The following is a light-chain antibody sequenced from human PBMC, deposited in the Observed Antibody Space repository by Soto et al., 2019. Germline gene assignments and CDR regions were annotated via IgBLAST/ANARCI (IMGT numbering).Light chain of an antibody. Sequence: QSALTQPASVSGSPGQSITISCTGTSSDVGGYNYVSWYQQHPGKAPKLMIYEVSNRPSGVSNRFSGSKSGNTASLTISGLQAEDEADYYCSSYTSSSFCVFGGGTQLTVL. CDR1: SSDVGGYNY. V-gene: IGLV2-14*01. J-gene: IGLJ3*02. CDR2: EVS. CDR3: SSYTSSSFCV.